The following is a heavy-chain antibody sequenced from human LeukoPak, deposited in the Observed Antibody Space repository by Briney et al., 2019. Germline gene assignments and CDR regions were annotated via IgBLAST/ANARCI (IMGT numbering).Heavy chain of an antibody. CDR3: ARALRGVPSMTTVTTWFDP. CDR2: IYYSGST. CDR1: GGSISSYY. Sequence: PSETLSLTCTVSGGSISSYYWSWIRQPPGKGLEWMGYIYYSGSTNYNPSLKSRVTISVDTSKNQFSLKLSSVTAADTAVYYCARALRGVPSMTTVTTWFDPWGQGTLVTVSS. J-gene: IGHJ5*02. D-gene: IGHD4-17*01. V-gene: IGHV4-59*01.